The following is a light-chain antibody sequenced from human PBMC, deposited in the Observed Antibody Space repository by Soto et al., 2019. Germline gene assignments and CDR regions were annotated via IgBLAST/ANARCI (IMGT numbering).Light chain of an antibody. CDR3: RHYNSYSEA. CDR2: DAS. Sequence: GDGVTITCLASQSISSWLAWYQQKPGKAPKLLIYDASSLESGVPSRFSGSGSGTEFTLTISSLQPDDFATYYCRHYNSYSEAFGQGTKVDI. CDR1: QSISSW. V-gene: IGKV1-5*01. J-gene: IGKJ1*01.